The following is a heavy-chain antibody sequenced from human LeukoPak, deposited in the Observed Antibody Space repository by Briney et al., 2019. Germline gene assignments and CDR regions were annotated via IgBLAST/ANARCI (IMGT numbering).Heavy chain of an antibody. D-gene: IGHD2-2*01. CDR1: GFTFSSYA. CDR3: AKSFSIVVVPAAIDY. V-gene: IGHV3-30-3*02. CDR2: ISYDGSNK. Sequence: PGGSLRLSCAASGFTFSSYAMHWVRQAPGKGLEWVAVISYDGSNKYYADSVKGRFTISRDNSKNTLYLQMNSLRAEDTAVYYCAKSFSIVVVPAAIDYWGQGTLVTVSS. J-gene: IGHJ4*02.